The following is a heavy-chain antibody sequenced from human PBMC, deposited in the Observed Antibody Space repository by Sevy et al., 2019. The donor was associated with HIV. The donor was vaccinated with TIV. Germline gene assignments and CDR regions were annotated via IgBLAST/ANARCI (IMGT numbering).Heavy chain of an antibody. CDR2: IKSKTEGGTA. J-gene: IGHJ6*02. CDR3: ASVVKNDFWDGHVNYYGLDV. Sequence: GGSLRLSCAASGFTFNYAWMSWVRQAPGKGLEWVGRIKSKTEGGTADYAAHVKGRFTISRDDSENTLYLQMNSLKTEDKAVYYCASVVKNDFWDGHVNYYGLDVWGQGTTVTVSS. CDR1: GFTFNYAW. V-gene: IGHV3-15*01. D-gene: IGHD3-3*01.